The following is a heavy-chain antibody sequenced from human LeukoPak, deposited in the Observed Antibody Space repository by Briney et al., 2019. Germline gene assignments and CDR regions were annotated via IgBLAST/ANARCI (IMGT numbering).Heavy chain of an antibody. CDR1: GFTFSSYA. V-gene: IGHV3-64*01. CDR2: ISSNGGST. Sequence: GGSLRLSCAASGFTFSSYAMHWVRQAPGKGLEYVSAISSNGGSTYYANSVKGRFTISRDNSKNTLYLQMGSLRAEDMAVYYCAGANVVVTATDYYYYGMDVWGQGTTVTVSS. D-gene: IGHD2-21*02. CDR3: AGANVVVTATDYYYYGMDV. J-gene: IGHJ6*02.